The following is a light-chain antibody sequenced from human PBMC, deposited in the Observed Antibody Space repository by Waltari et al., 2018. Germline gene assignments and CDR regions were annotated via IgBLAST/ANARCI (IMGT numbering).Light chain of an antibody. J-gene: IGKJ1*01. CDR2: WAS. Sequence: DIVLTQSPDSLAVCLGERATIHCKSSQSVLYSSNNQNYLAWYQQRPGQPPKLLIYWASTRESGVPDRFSGSGSGTDFTLTISSLQAEDVAVYYCQQYYSIPWTFGQGTKVEI. CDR3: QQYYSIPWT. V-gene: IGKV4-1*01. CDR1: QSVLYSSNNQNY.